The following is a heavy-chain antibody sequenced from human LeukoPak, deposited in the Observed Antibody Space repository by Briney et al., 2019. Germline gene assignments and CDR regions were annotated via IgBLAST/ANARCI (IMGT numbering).Heavy chain of an antibody. CDR1: GYTFSSYW. CDR2: IKQDGSDK. CDR3: VTDLSGWDSFDY. J-gene: IGHJ4*02. Sequence: GGSLRLSCVASGYTFSSYWMNWVRQAPGKGLEWVANIKQDGSDKYYVDSVKGRFTISRDNAKNSLYLQMNSLRVEDTAVYYCVTDLSGWDSFDYWGQGTLVTVSS. D-gene: IGHD6-19*01. V-gene: IGHV3-7*04.